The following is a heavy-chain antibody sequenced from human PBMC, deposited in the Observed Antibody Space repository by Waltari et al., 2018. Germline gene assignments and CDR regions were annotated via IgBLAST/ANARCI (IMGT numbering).Heavy chain of an antibody. CDR1: GFTFSPYW. V-gene: IGHV3-74*01. CDR2: VNSDGSRR. Sequence: EVQVVESGGGLVQPGGSLRLSCTASGFTFSPYWMHWVRQVPGKGLVWFSGVNSDGSRRNYADPVRGRFTISRDNARNTVHLQMNSLRAEDTAVYYCGTLEAVGSWGQGTLVTVSS. D-gene: IGHD2-2*03. CDR3: GTLEAVGS. J-gene: IGHJ5*02.